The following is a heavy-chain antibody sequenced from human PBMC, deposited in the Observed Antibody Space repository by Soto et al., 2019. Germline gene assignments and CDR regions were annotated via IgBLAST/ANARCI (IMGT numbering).Heavy chain of an antibody. V-gene: IGHV3-7*03. CDR1: GFTFSSYW. CDR2: IKEDGSGK. J-gene: IGHJ4*02. D-gene: IGHD3-16*01. Sequence: EVQLVESGGGLVQPGGSLRLSCTASGFTFSSYWMSWVRQAPGKGLGWVANIKEDGSGKYYVDSVKGRFSISRDNARNSLYLQMNSLRVEDTAVYYCVRVGRLGGYWGQGALATVSS. CDR3: VRVGRLGGY.